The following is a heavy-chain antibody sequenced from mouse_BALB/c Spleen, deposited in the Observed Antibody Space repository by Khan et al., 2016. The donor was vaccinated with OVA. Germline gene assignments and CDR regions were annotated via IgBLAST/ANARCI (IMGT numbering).Heavy chain of an antibody. CDR1: GYTFTNYT. CDR2: INPSNGYT. J-gene: IGHJ2*01. V-gene: IGHV1-4*01. CDR3: VRIPLPPYYFDY. Sequence: VQLQQSGAELARPGASVKMSCKASGYTFTNYTMHWVKQRPGQGLEWVGYINPSNGYTNYNQNFNDKATFSTDRSSSTAYMQLSSLTSDDSAVYYCVRIPLPPYYFDYWGQGTTLTVSS.